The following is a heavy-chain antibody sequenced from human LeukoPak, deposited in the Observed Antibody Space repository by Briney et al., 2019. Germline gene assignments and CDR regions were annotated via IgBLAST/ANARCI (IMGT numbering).Heavy chain of an antibody. Sequence: PSETLSLTCIVSSGSINNHYWSWIRQPPGKGLEWIGYIYSSWNTNYNPSLQSQVTISMDASRKQFSLNLTSVTAADTAVYYCARDQIGYGLDYRGQGTLVTVSS. CDR1: SGSINNHY. V-gene: IGHV4-59*11. CDR2: IYSSWNT. J-gene: IGHJ4*02. D-gene: IGHD5-18*01. CDR3: ARDQIGYGLDY.